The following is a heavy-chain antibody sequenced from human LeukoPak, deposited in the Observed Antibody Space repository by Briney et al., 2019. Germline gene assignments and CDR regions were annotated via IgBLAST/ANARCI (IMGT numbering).Heavy chain of an antibody. V-gene: IGHV3-30*03. Sequence: PGGSLRLSCAASGFTFSSYGMHWVRQAPGKGLEWVAVISYDGSNKYYADSVKGRFTISRDNSKNTLYLQMDSLRAEDTAVYYCAQIASYDYFDYWGQGTLVTVPS. CDR3: AQIASYDYFDY. D-gene: IGHD3-10*01. CDR1: GFTFSSYG. CDR2: ISYDGSNK. J-gene: IGHJ4*02.